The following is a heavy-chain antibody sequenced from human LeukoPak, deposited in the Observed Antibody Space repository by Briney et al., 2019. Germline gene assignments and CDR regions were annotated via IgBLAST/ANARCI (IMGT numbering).Heavy chain of an antibody. V-gene: IGHV4-39*01. CDR1: GGSFSGYY. J-gene: IGHJ6*02. Sequence: SETLSLTCAVYGGSFSGYYWGWIRQPPGKGLEWIGSIYYSGSTYYNPSLKSRVTISVDTSKNQFSLKLSSVTAADTAVYYCARHREEGGYYGSGSYSNGMDVWGQGTTVTVSS. CDR2: IYYSGST. CDR3: ARHREEGGYYGSGSYSNGMDV. D-gene: IGHD3-10*01.